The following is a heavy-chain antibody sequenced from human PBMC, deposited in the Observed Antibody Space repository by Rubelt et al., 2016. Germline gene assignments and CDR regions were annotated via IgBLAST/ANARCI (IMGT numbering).Heavy chain of an antibody. CDR1: GGSISISSYY. J-gene: IGHJ5*02. CDR3: ARDPQNWFDP. D-gene: IGHD2/OR15-2a*01. Sequence: QVQLQESGPGLVKPSETLSLTCTVSGGSISISSYYWGWIRQPPGKGLEWIGSSYYSGSTYYNPSLKSRVTISVDTSKNQFSLKVRSVTAADTAMYCCARDPQNWFDPWGQGTPVTVSS. V-gene: IGHV4-39*07. CDR2: SYYSGST.